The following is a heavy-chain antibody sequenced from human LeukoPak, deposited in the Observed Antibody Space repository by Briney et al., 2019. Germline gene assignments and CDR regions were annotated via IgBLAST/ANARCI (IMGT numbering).Heavy chain of an antibody. D-gene: IGHD2-2*01. CDR2: IYYSGST. V-gene: IGHV4-39*07. Sequence: SETLSLTCTVSGGSISSSSYYWGWIRQPPGKGLEWIGSIYYSGSTYYNPSLKSRVTISVDTSKNQFSLKLSSVTAADTAVYYCARGRRVYCSSTSCYGSSGGYGMDVWGQGTTVTVSS. CDR1: GGSISSSSYY. CDR3: ARGRRVYCSSTSCYGSSGGYGMDV. J-gene: IGHJ6*02.